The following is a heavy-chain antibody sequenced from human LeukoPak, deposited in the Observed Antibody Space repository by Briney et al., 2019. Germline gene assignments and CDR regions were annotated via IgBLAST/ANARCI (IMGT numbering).Heavy chain of an antibody. D-gene: IGHD3-22*01. CDR1: GFTFSTFG. J-gene: IGHJ4*02. CDR3: ARGYYYDSSVAY. CDR2: ISHSSTYI. V-gene: IGHV3-21*01. Sequence: GGSLRLSCAASGFTFSTFGFNWVRQAPGMGLEWVSSISHSSTYISYADSVKGRFTISRDNARNSLYLQMDSLRVEDTAVYYCARGYYYDSSVAYWGQGTLVTVSS.